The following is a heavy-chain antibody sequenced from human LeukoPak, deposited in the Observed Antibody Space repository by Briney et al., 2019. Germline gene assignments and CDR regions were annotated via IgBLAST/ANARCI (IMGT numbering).Heavy chain of an antibody. Sequence: PSETLSLTCAVSGYSISSGYYWGWIRQPPGKGLEWIGSIYHSGSTYYNPSLKSRVTISVDTSKNQFPLKLSSVAAADTAVYYCARDPAEWLDESGFDYWGQGTLVTVSS. J-gene: IGHJ4*02. CDR1: GYSISSGYY. V-gene: IGHV4-38-2*02. CDR3: ARDPAEWLDESGFDY. D-gene: IGHD6-19*01. CDR2: IYHSGST.